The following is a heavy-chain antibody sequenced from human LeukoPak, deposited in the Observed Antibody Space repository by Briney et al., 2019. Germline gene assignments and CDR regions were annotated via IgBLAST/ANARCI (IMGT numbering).Heavy chain of an antibody. V-gene: IGHV3-30*02. Sequence: GGSLRLSCAASGFTFSSYGMSWVRQAPGKGLEWVAFIRYDGTNKYYVDSVKGRFTISRDNSKNTLYLQMNSLRAEDTAVYYCAKDPITFGGVDYFDYWGQGTLVTVSS. CDR1: GFTFSSYG. CDR3: AKDPITFGGVDYFDY. J-gene: IGHJ4*02. CDR2: IRYDGTNK. D-gene: IGHD3-16*01.